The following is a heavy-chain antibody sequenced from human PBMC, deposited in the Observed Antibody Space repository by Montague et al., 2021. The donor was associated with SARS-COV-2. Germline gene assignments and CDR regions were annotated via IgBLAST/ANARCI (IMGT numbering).Heavy chain of an antibody. D-gene: IGHD3-9*01. CDR1: RGSFSNYY. CDR3: ARGRPVQGSFRHFDSISSAALDI. Sequence: SETLSLTCAVSRGSFSNYYWTWIRQSPGKGLEWIGEINQGGAPNYTPSLKSRVTISLDTSEKQISLKLNSVTVADTAVFFCARGRPVQGSFRHFDSISSAALDIWAQGSLVIVSS. CDR2: INQGGAP. J-gene: IGHJ3*02. V-gene: IGHV4-34*01.